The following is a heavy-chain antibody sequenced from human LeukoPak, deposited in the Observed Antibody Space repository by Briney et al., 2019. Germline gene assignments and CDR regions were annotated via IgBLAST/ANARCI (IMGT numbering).Heavy chain of an antibody. CDR2: INPNSGGT. CDR1: GYTFTGYY. D-gene: IGHD6-19*01. CDR3: ARDSIAVAAERPYYYYGMDV. J-gene: IGHJ6*02. Sequence: GASVKVSCKASGYTFTGYYMHWVRQAPGQGLEWMGWINPNSGGTNYAQKFQGWVTMTRDTSNSTAYMELSRLRSDDTAVYYCARDSIAVAAERPYYYYGMDVWGQGTTVTVSS. V-gene: IGHV1-2*04.